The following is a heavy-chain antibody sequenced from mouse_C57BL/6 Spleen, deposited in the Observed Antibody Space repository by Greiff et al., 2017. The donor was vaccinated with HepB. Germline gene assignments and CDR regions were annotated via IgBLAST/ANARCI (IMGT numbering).Heavy chain of an antibody. CDR1: GFTIKNTY. Sequence: EVQLQQSVAELVRPGASVKLSCTASGFTIKNTYMHWVKQRPEQGLEWIGRIDPANGNTTYAPKFQGKATITAYTSSNTSYLQLSSLTSEDTAIYYCARSGYYFDYWGQGTTLTVSS. D-gene: IGHD3-2*02. CDR2: IDPANGNT. V-gene: IGHV14-3*01. J-gene: IGHJ2*01. CDR3: ARSGYYFDY.